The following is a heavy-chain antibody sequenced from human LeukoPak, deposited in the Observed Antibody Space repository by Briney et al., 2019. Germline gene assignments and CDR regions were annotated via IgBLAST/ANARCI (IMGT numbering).Heavy chain of an antibody. CDR3: ARHGRPYYYYYGMDV. J-gene: IGHJ6*02. V-gene: IGHV5-51*01. CDR1: GYSFTSYW. Sequence: GESLKISCKGSGYSFTSYWIGWVRQMPGKGLGWMGIIYPGDSDTRYSPSFQGQVTISADKSISTAYLRWSSLKASDTAMYYCARHGRPYYYYYGMDVWGQGTTVTVSS. D-gene: IGHD1-1*01. CDR2: IYPGDSDT.